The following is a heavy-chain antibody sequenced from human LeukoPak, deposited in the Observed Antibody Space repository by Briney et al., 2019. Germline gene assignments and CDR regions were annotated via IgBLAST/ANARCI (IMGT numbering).Heavy chain of an antibody. Sequence: SETLSLTCAVYGGSFSGYYWSWIRQPPGKGLEWIGEINHSGSTNYNPSLKSRVTISVDTSKNQFSLKLSSVTAADTAVYYCGRARRGEFYYDGSVYNPFDSGGRGPLVTVS. D-gene: IGHD3-22*01. V-gene: IGHV4-34*01. J-gene: IGHJ5*01. CDR3: GRARRGEFYYDGSVYNPFDS. CDR1: GGSFSGYY. CDR2: INHSGST.